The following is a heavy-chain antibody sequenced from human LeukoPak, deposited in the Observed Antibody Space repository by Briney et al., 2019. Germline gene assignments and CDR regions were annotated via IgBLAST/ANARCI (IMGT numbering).Heavy chain of an antibody. CDR2: IKSKSDGGTT. CDR3: TTEDIAVTGIGLDY. Sequence: PGGSLRLSCAASGFTFSNAWMSWVRQAPGKGLEWVGRIKSKSDGGTTDNAAPVKGRFTISRDDSKNTLYLQMNSLKTEDTAVYYCTTEDIAVTGIGLDYWGQGTPVTVSS. J-gene: IGHJ4*02. V-gene: IGHV3-15*01. D-gene: IGHD6-19*01. CDR1: GFTFSNAW.